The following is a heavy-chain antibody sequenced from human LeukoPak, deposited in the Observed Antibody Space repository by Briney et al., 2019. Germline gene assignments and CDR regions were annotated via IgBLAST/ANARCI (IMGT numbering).Heavy chain of an antibody. Sequence: GGSLRLSCAASGFTFRSHWMHWVRQAPGKGMVWVSRIKGDETYINYADPVKGRFTISRDNAKNKLYLQMTSLRAEDTAIYYSVRDGDVYNFDHWGQGTLVTVSS. D-gene: IGHD5-24*01. CDR3: VRDGDVYNFDH. CDR1: GFTFRSHW. J-gene: IGHJ4*02. CDR2: IKGDETYI. V-gene: IGHV3-74*01.